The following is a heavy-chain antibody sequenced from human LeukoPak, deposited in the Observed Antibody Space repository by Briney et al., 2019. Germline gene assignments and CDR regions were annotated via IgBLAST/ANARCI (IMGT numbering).Heavy chain of an antibody. V-gene: IGHV4-39*01. Sequence: PSETLSLTCTVSGASISSSTYYWGWIRQPPGKGLEWIGSIYSSGITHCNPSLKSRVTIFADTSKNQVSLQLSSVTAADTAVYYCAGRPAGYWGQGTLVTVSS. CDR2: IYSSGIT. CDR3: AGRPAGY. J-gene: IGHJ4*02. CDR1: GASISSSTYY.